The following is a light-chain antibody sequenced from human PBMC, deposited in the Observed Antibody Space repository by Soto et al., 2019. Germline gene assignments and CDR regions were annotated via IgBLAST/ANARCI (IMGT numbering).Light chain of an antibody. CDR3: CAYAGSYTYV. Sequence: QSALTQPRSVSGSPGQSVTISCTGANSDVGGYEFVSWYQQHPGKAPKLMIYDVSKRPSGVPDRFSGSRSGNTASLTISGLQAGDEADYYCCAYAGSYTYVFGTGTKVTVL. CDR2: DVS. CDR1: NSDVGGYEF. J-gene: IGLJ1*01. V-gene: IGLV2-11*01.